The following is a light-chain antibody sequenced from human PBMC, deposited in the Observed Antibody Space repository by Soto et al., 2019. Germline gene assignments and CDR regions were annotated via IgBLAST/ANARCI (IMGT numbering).Light chain of an antibody. J-gene: IGLJ2*01. Sequence: QSALAQPASVSGSPGQSITISCTGTSSDVGGYNFVSWYQHHPGRAPKLIIYEVINRPSGVSNRFSGSKSGNTASLTISGLQAEDEADYYCSSYTSSSTVVFGGGTKLTVL. CDR1: SSDVGGYNF. CDR3: SSYTSSSTVV. CDR2: EVI. V-gene: IGLV2-14*01.